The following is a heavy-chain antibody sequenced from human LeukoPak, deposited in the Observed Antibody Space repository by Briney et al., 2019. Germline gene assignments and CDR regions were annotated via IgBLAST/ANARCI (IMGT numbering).Heavy chain of an antibody. CDR1: GGSLTSSY. J-gene: IGHJ4*02. D-gene: IGHD6-6*01. CDR3: ARGGSSSPLDD. Sequence: SETLSLTCTVSGGSLTSSYWSWIRQPPGKGLEWIGYIYYSGSTYYSPSLRSRVTMSVDTSKNEFSLKMSSVTPADTAVYYCARGGSSSPLDDWGQGTLVTVSS. V-gene: IGHV4-59*01. CDR2: IYYSGST.